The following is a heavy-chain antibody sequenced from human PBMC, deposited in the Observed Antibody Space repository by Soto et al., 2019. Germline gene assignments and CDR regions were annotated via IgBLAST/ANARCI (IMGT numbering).Heavy chain of an antibody. J-gene: IGHJ4*02. V-gene: IGHV1-3*01. CDR3: ARDGQDSSGVEGY. Sequence: QVQLVQSGAEVKKPGASVKVSCKASGYTFTSYAMHWVRQAPGQRLEWMGWINAGNGNTKYSQKFQGRVTITRDTSASTAYMDLSSLRSEDTAVYYCARDGQDSSGVEGYWGQGTLVTVSS. CDR1: GYTFTSYA. D-gene: IGHD6-19*01. CDR2: INAGNGNT.